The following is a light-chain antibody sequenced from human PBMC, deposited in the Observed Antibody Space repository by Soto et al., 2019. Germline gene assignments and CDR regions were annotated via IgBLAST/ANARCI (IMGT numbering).Light chain of an antibody. CDR1: QSVSSN. CDR3: QQYNDYSTWT. CDR2: GAS. V-gene: IGKV3-15*01. Sequence: EIVMTQSPATLSVSPGERATLSCRASQSVSSNLAWYQQKPGQAPRLLIYGASTRATGIPARFSGSGSGTEFTLTISSLQPDDFATYYCQQYNDYSTWTFGQGTKVDIK. J-gene: IGKJ1*01.